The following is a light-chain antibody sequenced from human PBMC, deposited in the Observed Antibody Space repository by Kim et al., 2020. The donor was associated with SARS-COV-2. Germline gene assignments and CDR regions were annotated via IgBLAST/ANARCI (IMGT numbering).Light chain of an antibody. CDR3: QRYNGYHT. CDR2: KAS. CDR1: QSISWW. Sequence: DIQMPQSPSTLSASVGDRVTITCRASQSISWWLAWYQQKPGKAPKLLTYKASTLESGVPSRFSGSASGTEFTLAISSLQPVDIATYYCQRYNGYHTYGQGTKLEI. J-gene: IGKJ2*01. V-gene: IGKV1-5*03.